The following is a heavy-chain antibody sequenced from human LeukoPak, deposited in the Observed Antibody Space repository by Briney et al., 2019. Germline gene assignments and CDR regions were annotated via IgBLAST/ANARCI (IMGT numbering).Heavy chain of an antibody. Sequence: SVKGSCKASGGTFSSYAISWVRQAPGQGLEWMGGIIPIFGTANYAQKFQGRVTITADESTSTAYMELSSLRSEDTAVYYCARAKWFGEFVVQLGFDPWGQGTLVTVSS. J-gene: IGHJ5*02. V-gene: IGHV1-69*13. CDR1: GGTFSSYA. CDR3: ARAKWFGEFVVQLGFDP. CDR2: IIPIFGTA. D-gene: IGHD3-10*01.